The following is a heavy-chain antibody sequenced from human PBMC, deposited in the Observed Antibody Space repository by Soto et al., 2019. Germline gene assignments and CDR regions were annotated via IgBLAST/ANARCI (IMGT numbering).Heavy chain of an antibody. CDR1: GGSFSGYY. V-gene: IGHV4-34*01. D-gene: IGHD3-10*01. J-gene: IGHJ6*02. CDR3: ASYTSIWFGELLYYYGMDV. CDR2: INHSGST. Sequence: QVQLQQWGAGLLKPSETLSLTCAVYGGSFSGYYWSWIRQPPGKGLEWIGEINHSGSTNYNPSLKSRVTISVDTSKNQFSLKLSSVTAADTAVYYCASYTSIWFGELLYYYGMDVWGQGTTVTVSS.